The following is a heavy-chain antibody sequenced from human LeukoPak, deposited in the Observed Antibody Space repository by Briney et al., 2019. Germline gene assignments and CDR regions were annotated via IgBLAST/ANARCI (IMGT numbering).Heavy chain of an antibody. D-gene: IGHD6-13*01. V-gene: IGHV3-53*01. CDR3: AKPQGYSSSWFFDY. CDR1: GFTVNSNY. J-gene: IGHJ4*02. Sequence: GGSLRLSCAASGFTVNSNYWSWVRQAPGKGLEWVSVIYSGGTTYYADSVKGRFTISRDNSKNTLYLQVNSLRAEDTAVYYCAKPQGYSSSWFFDYWGQGTLVTVSS. CDR2: IYSGGTT.